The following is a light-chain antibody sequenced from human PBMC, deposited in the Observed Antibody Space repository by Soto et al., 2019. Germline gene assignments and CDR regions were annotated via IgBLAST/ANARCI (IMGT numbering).Light chain of an antibody. Sequence: IQMTQSPATLSVPPGQRATLSFSASQTIYSNVAWYQPRPGQAPRLLIYRASARATGIPARFSGSGSGTDFTLTIRRLEPEDFALYYCQQHGNSAPITCGQGKRLEIK. CDR2: RAS. J-gene: IGKJ5*01. CDR3: QQHGNSAPIT. CDR1: QTIYSN. V-gene: IGKV3D-15*01.